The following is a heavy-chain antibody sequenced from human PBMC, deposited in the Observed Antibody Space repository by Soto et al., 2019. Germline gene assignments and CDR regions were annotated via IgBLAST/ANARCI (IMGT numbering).Heavy chain of an antibody. J-gene: IGHJ4*01. CDR2: INPNSGGT. Sequence: GASVKVSCKASGYTFSDYYIHWVRQAPGQGLEWMGWINPNSGGTKYAPKFQGGVTMTRDTSITTAYMELSRLRSGDTAVYYCAREPATAKPEGVDFWGHGTLVTCSS. D-gene: IGHD1-1*01. V-gene: IGHV1-2*02. CDR1: GYTFSDYY. CDR3: AREPATAKPEGVDF.